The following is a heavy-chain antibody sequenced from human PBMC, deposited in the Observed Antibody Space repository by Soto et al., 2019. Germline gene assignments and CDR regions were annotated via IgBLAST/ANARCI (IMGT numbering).Heavy chain of an antibody. CDR3: ARALSSYYDSSGYPDY. CDR1: GGSISSGDYY. V-gene: IGHV4-30-4*01. Sequence: SETLSLTCTVSGGSISSGDYYWSWIRQPPGKGLEWIGYIYYSGSTYYNPSLKSRVTISVDTSKNQFSLKLSSVTAADTAVYYCARALSSYYDSSGYPDYWGQGTLVTVSS. CDR2: IYYSGST. J-gene: IGHJ4*02. D-gene: IGHD3-22*01.